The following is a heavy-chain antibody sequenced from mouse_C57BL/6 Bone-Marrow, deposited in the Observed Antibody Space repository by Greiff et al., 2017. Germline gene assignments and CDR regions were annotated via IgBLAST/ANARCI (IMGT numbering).Heavy chain of an antibody. CDR3: SEDSAVYYCALYYYGSSYVLDY. CDR2: GQGLEWIG. V-gene: IGHV1-87*01. CDR1: YTFSRRVH. D-gene: IGHD1-1*01. Sequence: VKLMESGPELARPWASVKISCQAFYTFSRRVHFAIRDTNYWMQWVKQRPGQGLEWIGDIYPGNGDTSYNQKFKGKATLTADKSSSTAYMQLSSLTSEDSAVYYCALYYYGSSYVLDYWGQGTTLTVSS. J-gene: IGHJ2*01.